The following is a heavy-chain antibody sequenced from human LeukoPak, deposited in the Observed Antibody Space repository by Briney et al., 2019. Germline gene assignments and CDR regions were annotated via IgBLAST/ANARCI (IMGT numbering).Heavy chain of an antibody. V-gene: IGHV4-39*01. D-gene: IGHD2-21*02. CDR3: ARHAVMTSISTYNWLDP. J-gene: IGHJ5*02. Sequence: PSETLSLTCSVSGGSISSSGYHWGWVRQPPGKGLEWIGSIFDTGSTYYSPSLKSRVTISVDTSKNQFSLKLNSVTAADTAAYYCARHAVMTSISTYNWLDPWGQGTLVTVSS. CDR2: IFDTGST. CDR1: GGSISSSGYH.